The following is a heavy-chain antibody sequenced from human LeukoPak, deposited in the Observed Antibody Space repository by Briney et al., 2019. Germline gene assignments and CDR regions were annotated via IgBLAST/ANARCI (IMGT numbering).Heavy chain of an antibody. J-gene: IGHJ5*02. CDR1: GYTFTSYD. Sequence: ASVKVSCKASGYTFTSYDINWVRQATGQGLEWMGWMNPNSGNTGYAQKFQGRVTMTRNTSITTAYMELSSLRSEDTAVYYCARGYSSGWYGWFDPWGQGTLVTVTS. CDR2: MNPNSGNT. V-gene: IGHV1-8*01. CDR3: ARGYSSGWYGWFDP. D-gene: IGHD6-19*01.